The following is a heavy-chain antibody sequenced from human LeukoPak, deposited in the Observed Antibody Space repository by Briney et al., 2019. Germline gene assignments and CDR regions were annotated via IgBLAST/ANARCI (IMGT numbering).Heavy chain of an antibody. Sequence: ASVKVSCKASGYTFPIYGISWVRQAPGQGLEWMGWISAYNDNTNYAHKLQGRVTMTTNTSTSTAYMELRNLRSDDTAVYYCARIRPGQWEYYFDYWGQGTLVTVSS. CDR1: GYTFPIYG. V-gene: IGHV1-18*01. CDR3: ARIRPGQWEYYFDY. CDR2: ISAYNDNT. D-gene: IGHD1-26*01. J-gene: IGHJ4*02.